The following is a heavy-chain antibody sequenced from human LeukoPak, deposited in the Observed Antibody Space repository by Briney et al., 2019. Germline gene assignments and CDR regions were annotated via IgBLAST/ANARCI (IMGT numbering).Heavy chain of an antibody. CDR1: GYTFTSYY. D-gene: IGHD3-22*01. J-gene: IGHJ6*02. Sequence: ASVKVSCKASGYTFTSYYMHWVRKAHGQGLEWMGIINPSGGSTSYAQKFQDRVTMTRDTSTSTVYMELSSLRSEDTAVYYCARCDYYYDSSGFLYYYGMDVWGQGTTVTVSS. V-gene: IGHV1-46*01. CDR3: ARCDYYYDSSGFLYYYGMDV. CDR2: INPSGGST.